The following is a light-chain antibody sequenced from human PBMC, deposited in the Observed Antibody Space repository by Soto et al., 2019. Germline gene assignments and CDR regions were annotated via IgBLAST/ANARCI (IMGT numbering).Light chain of an antibody. CDR1: QSVSSY. CDR3: QQYGNSIPIT. V-gene: IGKV3-20*01. CDR2: GAF. Sequence: EIVVTQSPATLCESPGQRATLSCRPSQSVSSYLAWYQQKPGQAPRLLIYGAFSRATGIPDRFSGSGSGTDFTLTISRLEPEDFAVYYCQQYGNSIPITFGQGTQLEIK. J-gene: IGKJ5*01.